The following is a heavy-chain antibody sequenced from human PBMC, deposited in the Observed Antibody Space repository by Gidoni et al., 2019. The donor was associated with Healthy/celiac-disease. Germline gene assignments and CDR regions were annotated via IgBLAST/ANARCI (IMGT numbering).Heavy chain of an antibody. V-gene: IGHV3-9*01. J-gene: IGHJ3*02. CDR1: GVHFDDYA. CDR3: ATAPTLGNGDYLPAEYAFDI. Sequence: EVQLVESGGGLVQPGRSLRLSCAAYGVHFDDYAMPWVRQAPGKGRYCVSGIIWNIGSIGYADSVKGRFTISRDNAKNALYLQMNSLRAEDTALYYCATAPTLGNGDYLPAEYAFDIWGQGTMVTVSS. D-gene: IGHD4-17*01. CDR2: IIWNIGSI.